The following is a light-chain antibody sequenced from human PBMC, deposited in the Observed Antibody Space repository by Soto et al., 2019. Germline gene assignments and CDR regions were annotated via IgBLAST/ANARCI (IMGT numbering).Light chain of an antibody. CDR1: SSDVGGYNY. CDR2: EVS. V-gene: IGLV2-14*01. Sequence: QSALTQPASVSGSPGQSITISCTGTSSDVGGYNYVSWHQLHPGKAPKLIIYEVSNRPSGVSNRFSGSKSGNTASLTISGLQAEDEADYYCSSYTRSTAYVFGTGTKVTVL. CDR3: SSYTRSTAYV. J-gene: IGLJ1*01.